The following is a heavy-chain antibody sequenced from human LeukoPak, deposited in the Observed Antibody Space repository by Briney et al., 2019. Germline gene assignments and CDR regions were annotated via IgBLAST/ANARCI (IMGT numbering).Heavy chain of an antibody. D-gene: IGHD6-13*01. J-gene: IGHJ4*02. Sequence: ASVKVSCKASGYTFTSYYMHWVRQAPGQGLEWMGIIDPSGDDTSYAQKFQGRVTMTRDTSTSTVYMELSSLRSEDTAVYYCARAFVRYSSSLTYWGQGTLVTVSS. CDR1: GYTFTSYY. CDR2: IDPSGDDT. CDR3: ARAFVRYSSSLTY. V-gene: IGHV1-46*01.